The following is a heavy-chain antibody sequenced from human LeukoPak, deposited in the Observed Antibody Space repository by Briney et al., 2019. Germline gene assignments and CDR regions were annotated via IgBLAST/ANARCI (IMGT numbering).Heavy chain of an antibody. J-gene: IGHJ5*02. Sequence: GGSLRLSCAASGFTFSSYGVHWVRQAPGKGLDWVAVISNDGSRKYYADSVKGRFTISRDNSKNTLYLQMNSLRAEDTAVYYCARRSRAVAGTGWFDPWGQGTLVTVSS. D-gene: IGHD6-19*01. V-gene: IGHV3-30*03. CDR3: ARRSRAVAGTGWFDP. CDR1: GFTFSSYG. CDR2: ISNDGSRK.